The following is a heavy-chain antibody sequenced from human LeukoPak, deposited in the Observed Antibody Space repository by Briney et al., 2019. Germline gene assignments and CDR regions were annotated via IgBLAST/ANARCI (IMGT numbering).Heavy chain of an antibody. Sequence: SETLSLTCAVYGGSFSGYYWSWIRQPPGKGLEWIGEINHSGSTNYNPSLKSRVIISVDTSKNQFSLKLSSVTAADTAVYYCARGGIVVSDFDLWGRGTLVTVSS. CDR3: ARGGIVVSDFDL. D-gene: IGHD2-21*01. CDR1: GGSFSGYY. J-gene: IGHJ2*01. CDR2: INHSGST. V-gene: IGHV4-34*01.